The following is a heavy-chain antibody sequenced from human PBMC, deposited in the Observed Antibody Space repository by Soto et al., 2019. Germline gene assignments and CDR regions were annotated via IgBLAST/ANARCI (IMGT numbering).Heavy chain of an antibody. CDR1: AFSLSTSGVG. V-gene: IGHV2-5*02. CDR3: AHRQHDYGAT. Sequence: QITLKESGPTLVKPTQSLTLTCTFSAFSLSTSGVGVGWIRQPPGKALEWLALIYWADDKRYSPSLKSRPTIIKDTSNKQVVLTMTNMDPVDTVTYYCAHRQHDYGATWGQGTLVTVSS. D-gene: IGHD4-17*01. J-gene: IGHJ5*02. CDR2: IYWADDK.